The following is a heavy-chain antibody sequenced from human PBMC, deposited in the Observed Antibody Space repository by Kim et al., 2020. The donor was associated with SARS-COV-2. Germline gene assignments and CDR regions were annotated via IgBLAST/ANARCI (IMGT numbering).Heavy chain of an antibody. V-gene: IGHV3-64D*09. CDR1: GFTFSSYA. CDR3: VKGLKVVTATAEDY. D-gene: IGHD2-21*02. CDR2: ISSNGGST. J-gene: IGHJ4*02. Sequence: GGSLRLSCSASGFTFSSYAMHWVRQAPGKGLEYVSAISSNGGSTYYADSVKGRFTISRDNSKNTLYLQMSSLRAEDTAVYYCVKGLKVVTATAEDYWGQGTLVTVSS.